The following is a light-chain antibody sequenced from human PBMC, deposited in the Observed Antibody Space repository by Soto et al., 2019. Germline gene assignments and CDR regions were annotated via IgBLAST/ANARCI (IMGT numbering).Light chain of an antibody. CDR3: QQYGSSPPNT. CDR2: GAS. V-gene: IGKV3-20*01. Sequence: EIVLTQSPGTLSLSPGERATLSYRASQSVSSSYLAWYQQKPGQAPRLLIYGASSRATGIPDRFSGSGSVTEFTLTISRLEPEDFAVYYWQQYGSSPPNTFGHGTKLEIK. CDR1: QSVSSSY. J-gene: IGKJ2*01.